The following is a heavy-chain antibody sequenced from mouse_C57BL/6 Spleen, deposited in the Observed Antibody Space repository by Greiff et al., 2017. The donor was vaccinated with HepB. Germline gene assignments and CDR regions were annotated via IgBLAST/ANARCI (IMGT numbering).Heavy chain of an antibody. Sequence: QLQQPGAELVMPGASVKLSCKASGYTFTSYWMHWVKQRPGQGLEWIGEIDPSDSYTNYNQKFKGKSTLTVDKSSSTAYMQLSSLTSEDSAVYYCARKGGYFDYWGQGTTLTVSS. V-gene: IGHV1-69*01. J-gene: IGHJ2*01. CDR1: GYTFTSYW. CDR3: ARKGGYFDY. CDR2: IDPSDSYT.